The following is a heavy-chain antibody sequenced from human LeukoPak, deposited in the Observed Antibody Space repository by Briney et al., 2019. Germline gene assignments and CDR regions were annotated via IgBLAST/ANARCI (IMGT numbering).Heavy chain of an antibody. D-gene: IGHD5-18*01. CDR2: ISAYNGNT. V-gene: IGHV1-18*01. J-gene: IGHJ6*03. CDR3: ARDLGYLDYYYYMDV. Sequence: ASVKVSCKASGYTFPSYGISWVRQAPGQGLEWMGWISAYNGNTNYAQKLQGRVTLTTDTSTSTVYMELRSLSSDDTAVYYIARDLGYLDYYYYMDVWGKGTTVTVSS. CDR1: GYTFPSYG.